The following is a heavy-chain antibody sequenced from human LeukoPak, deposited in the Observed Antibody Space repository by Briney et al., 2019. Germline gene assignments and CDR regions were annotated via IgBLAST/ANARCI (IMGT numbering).Heavy chain of an antibody. V-gene: IGHV4-39*01. CDR3: ATSPSLGYCSGGSCYFDY. J-gene: IGHJ4*02. D-gene: IGHD2-15*01. CDR2: IYYSGST. CDR1: GGSIISSSYY. Sequence: PSETLSLTCTVSGGSIISSSYYWGWIRQPPGKGLEWIGSIYYSGSTYYNPSLKSRVTISVDTSKNQFSLKLSSVTAADTAVYYCATSPSLGYCSGGSCYFDYWGQGTVVTVSS.